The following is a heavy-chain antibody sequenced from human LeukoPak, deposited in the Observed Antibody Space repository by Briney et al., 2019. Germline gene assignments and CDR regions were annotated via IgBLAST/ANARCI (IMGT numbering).Heavy chain of an antibody. CDR3: AGGPYYYDSSGLLLLDYFDY. V-gene: IGHV4-31*03. CDR1: GGSISSGGYY. J-gene: IGHJ4*02. CDR2: IYYSGST. D-gene: IGHD3-22*01. Sequence: SETLSLTCTVSGGSISSGGYYWSWIRQHPGKGLEWIGYIYYSGSTYYNPSLKSRVTISVDTSKNQFSLKLSSVTAADTAVYYCAGGPYYYDSSGLLLLDYFDYWGQGTLVTVSS.